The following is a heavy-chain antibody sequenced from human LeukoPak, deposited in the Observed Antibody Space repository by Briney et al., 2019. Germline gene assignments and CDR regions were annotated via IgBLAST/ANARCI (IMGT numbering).Heavy chain of an antibody. CDR1: GFTFDDYG. V-gene: IGHV3-20*04. CDR2: INWNGGST. CDR3: ARDYDAFDI. Sequence: SGGSLRLSCAASGFTFDDYGMSWVRQAPGRGLEWVSGINWNGGSTGYADSVKGRFTISRDNAKNSLYLQMSSLRAEDTAVYYCARDYDAFDIWGQGTMVTVSS. J-gene: IGHJ3*02.